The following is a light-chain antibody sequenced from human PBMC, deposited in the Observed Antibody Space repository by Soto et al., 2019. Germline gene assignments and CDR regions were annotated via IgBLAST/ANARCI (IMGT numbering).Light chain of an antibody. J-gene: IGLJ1*01. Sequence: QSVLTQPASVSGSPGQSITISCTGYIHYDFVSWYQQHPGTAPKLVIYEVSNRPSGTSDRFSGSKSGHTASLTISGLQTEDEAVYYCGSYTSSSNYVIGTGTKLTVL. CDR1: IHYDF. CDR3: GSYTSSSNYV. CDR2: EVS. V-gene: IGLV2-14*01.